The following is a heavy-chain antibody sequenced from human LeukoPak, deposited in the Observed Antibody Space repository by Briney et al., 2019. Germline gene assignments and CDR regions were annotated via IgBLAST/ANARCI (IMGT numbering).Heavy chain of an antibody. D-gene: IGHD2-15*01. CDR2: IHHTGST. Sequence: ETLSLTCTVSGDLFSRYFWIWIRQPYGNWIGRSPGERVEWIGYIHHTGSTNFNPSLTSRATISLDTSKNQFSLRLTSVTAADTAVYYCARGPSSLLYFQHWGQGTLVSVSS. J-gene: IGHJ1*01. CDR3: ARGPSSLLYFQH. CDR1: GDLFSRYF. V-gene: IGHV4-59*01.